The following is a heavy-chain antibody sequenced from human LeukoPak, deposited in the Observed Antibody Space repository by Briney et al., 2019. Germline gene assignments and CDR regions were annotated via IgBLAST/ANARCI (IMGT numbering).Heavy chain of an antibody. CDR1: GGSISSYY. J-gene: IGHJ4*02. Sequence: SETLSLTRTVSGGSISSYYWSWIRQPPGKGLEWIGYIYYSGSTNYNPSLKSRVTISVDTSKNQFSLKLSSVTAADTAVYYCARGIAAAGKDYWGQGTLVTVSS. V-gene: IGHV4-59*01. D-gene: IGHD6-13*01. CDR2: IYYSGST. CDR3: ARGIAAAGKDY.